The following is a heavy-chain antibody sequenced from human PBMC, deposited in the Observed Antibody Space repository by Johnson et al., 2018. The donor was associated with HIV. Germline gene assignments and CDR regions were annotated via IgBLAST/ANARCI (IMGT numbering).Heavy chain of an antibody. V-gene: IGHV3-48*01. CDR3: ARENGGNSDEVDAFDI. CDR1: GFSFSSFG. D-gene: IGHD4-23*01. Sequence: VQLVESGGGVVQPGGSLRLSCAASGFSFSSFGMYWVRQAPGKGLEWVSCISSSGTTIYYADSMKGRFTISRDNSKNMLYLQMNSLTVEDTAVYYCARENGGNSDEVDAFDIWGQGTMVTVSS. J-gene: IGHJ3*02. CDR2: ISSSGTTI.